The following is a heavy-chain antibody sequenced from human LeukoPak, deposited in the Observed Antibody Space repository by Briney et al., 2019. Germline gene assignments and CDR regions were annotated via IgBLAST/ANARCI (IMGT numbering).Heavy chain of an antibody. J-gene: IGHJ4*02. V-gene: IGHV1-2*04. CDR2: INPNSGGT. CDR1: GYTFTGYY. Sequence: GASVKVSCKASGYTFTGYYMHWVRQAPGQGLEWMGWINPNSGGTNYAQKFQGWVTMTRDTSIGTAYMELSRLRSDDTAVYYCTREVYSSKDYWGQGTLVTVSS. CDR3: TREVYSSKDY. D-gene: IGHD6-13*01.